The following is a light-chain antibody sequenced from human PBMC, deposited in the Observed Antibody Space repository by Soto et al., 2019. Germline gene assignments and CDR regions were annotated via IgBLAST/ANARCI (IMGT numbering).Light chain of an antibody. CDR3: TTYADDNIFV. CDR1: SRDVGYYNY. V-gene: IGLV2-8*01. J-gene: IGLJ1*01. CDR2: EVS. Sequence: QSVLTQPPSASGSPGQSVTISCTGTSRDVGYYNYVSWYQQHRGKGPRLMIYEVSKRPSGVPDRFSGSKSGNTASLTVSGLQAEDEADYYCTTYADDNIFVFGTGTKLTVL.